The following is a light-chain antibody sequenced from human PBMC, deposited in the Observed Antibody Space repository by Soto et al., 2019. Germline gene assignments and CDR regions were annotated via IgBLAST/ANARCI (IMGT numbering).Light chain of an antibody. CDR3: HQYHKWPWT. CDR1: QSISSW. V-gene: IGKV1-5*01. J-gene: IGKJ1*01. Sequence: VLMTQSXSTLSASPGEXXXXXXXASQSISSWLAWYQQKXGKAPKLLIYAASXLQSGVPSRFSGSGSGTDFTLTISSLQSEDFAVYYCHQYHKWPWTFGQGTKVDIK. CDR2: AAS.